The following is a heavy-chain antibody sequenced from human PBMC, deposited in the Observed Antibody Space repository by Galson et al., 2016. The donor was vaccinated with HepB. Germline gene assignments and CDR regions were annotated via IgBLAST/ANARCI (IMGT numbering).Heavy chain of an antibody. CDR1: GFTFRAYA. CDR3: AKNGVYYDPLTGHFDY. CDR2: ISGTGYI. D-gene: IGHD3-9*01. V-gene: IGHV3-23*01. J-gene: IGHJ4*02. Sequence: SLRLSCAASGFTFRAYAMNWVRQAPGKGLEWVSSISGTGYIYYVDSVQGRFTISRDDSKNTVYLQMDSLRAEDTAVYYCAKNGVYYDPLTGHFDYWGQGTPVTVSS.